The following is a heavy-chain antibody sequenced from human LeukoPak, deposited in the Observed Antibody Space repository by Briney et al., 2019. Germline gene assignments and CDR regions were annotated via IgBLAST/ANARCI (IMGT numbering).Heavy chain of an antibody. D-gene: IGHD1-26*01. V-gene: IGHV3-7*01. J-gene: IGHJ4*02. CDR2: IKPDGIET. CDR1: GFTFSSYE. CDR3: ARDMDNYYVSIDY. Sequence: GGSLRLSCAASGFTFSSYEMNWVRQVPGKGLEWLANIKPDGIETYHVDSVRGRFTISRDNARNSLYLQMNSVRAEDTGVYYCARDMDNYYVSIDYWGQGTLVTVSS.